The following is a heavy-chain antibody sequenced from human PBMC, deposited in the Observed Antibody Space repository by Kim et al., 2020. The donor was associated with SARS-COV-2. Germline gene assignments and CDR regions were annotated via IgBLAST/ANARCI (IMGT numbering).Heavy chain of an antibody. V-gene: IGHV4-4*02. CDR2: IYHSGST. Sequence: SETLSLTCAVSGGSISSSNWWSWVRQPPGKGLEWIGEIYHSGSTNYNPSLKSRVTISVDKSKNQFSLKLSSVTAADTAMYYCARRGPIAAAVTTNWFDPWGQGTLVTVSS. CDR3: ARRGPIAAAVTTNWFDP. J-gene: IGHJ5*02. D-gene: IGHD6-13*01. CDR1: GGSISSSNW.